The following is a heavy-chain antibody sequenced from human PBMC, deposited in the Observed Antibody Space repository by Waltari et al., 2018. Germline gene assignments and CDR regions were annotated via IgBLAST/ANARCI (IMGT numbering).Heavy chain of an antibody. J-gene: IGHJ5*02. CDR3: ARDAVAGNWFDP. V-gene: IGHV1-46*01. Sequence: QVQLVQSGAEVKKPGASVKVSCKASGYTFTSYYMHWVRQAPGQGLEWMGIINPSGGSTSYAQKFQGRVTMTRDTSTSTVYMERSSLRSEDTAVYYCARDAVAGNWFDPWGQGTLVTVSS. CDR1: GYTFTSYY. CDR2: INPSGGST. D-gene: IGHD6-19*01.